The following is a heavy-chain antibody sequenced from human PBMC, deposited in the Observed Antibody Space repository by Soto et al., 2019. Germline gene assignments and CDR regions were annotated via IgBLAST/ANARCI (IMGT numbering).Heavy chain of an antibody. CDR2: VNPSGGHT. D-gene: IGHD2-21*02. J-gene: IGHJ4*02. CDR3: GRGGHVVVVTAALDY. V-gene: IGHV1-46*01. Sequence: QVQLVQSGAEVKKPGASVKVSCKASGDTFTDYYIHWVRQAPGQGLEWMGTVNPSGGHTTYAQHFVGRMTMTRDTSSSTLSMELTSLTSEDPAVYYCGRGGHVVVVTAALDYWGQGTLVTVSS. CDR1: GDTFTDYY.